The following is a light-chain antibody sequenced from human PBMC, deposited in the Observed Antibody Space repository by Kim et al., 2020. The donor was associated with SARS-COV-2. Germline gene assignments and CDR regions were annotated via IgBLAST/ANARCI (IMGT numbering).Light chain of an antibody. V-gene: IGLV1-40*01. Sequence: RVTTSCTGSSSNTGAGYDVRWYQQLPGPAPKLLIYGNSNRPSGVPDRFSGSKSGTSASLAITGLQAEDEADYYCQSYDSSLSGYVFGTGTKVTVL. CDR1: SSNTGAGYD. CDR3: QSYDSSLSGYV. CDR2: GNS. J-gene: IGLJ1*01.